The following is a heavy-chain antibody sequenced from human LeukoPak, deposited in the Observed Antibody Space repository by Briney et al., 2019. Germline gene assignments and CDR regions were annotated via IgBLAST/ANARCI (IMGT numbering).Heavy chain of an antibody. Sequence: SETQSLTCTVSGGSISSHYWSWIRQPPGKGLEWIGYIYYSGSTNYNPSLKSRVTISVDTSKNHFSLKLSSVTAADTAVYYCARDYSLGGYFDYWGQGTLVTVSS. J-gene: IGHJ4*02. CDR1: GGSISSHY. CDR2: IYYSGST. V-gene: IGHV4-59*11. CDR3: ARDYSLGGYFDY. D-gene: IGHD3-16*01.